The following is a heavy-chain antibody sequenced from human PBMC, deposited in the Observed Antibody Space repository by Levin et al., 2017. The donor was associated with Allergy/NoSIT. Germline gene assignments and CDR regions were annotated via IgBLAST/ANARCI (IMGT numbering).Heavy chain of an antibody. CDR2: IYYSGST. CDR1: GGSISSYY. D-gene: IGHD1-26*01. Sequence: SQTLSLTCTVSGGSISSYYWSWLRQPPGKGLEWIGYIYYSGSTNYNPSLKSRVTISVDTSKNQFSLKLSSVTAADTAVYYCARLSRELIPDPTGGPYFDYWGQGTLVTVSS. V-gene: IGHV4-59*08. CDR3: ARLSRELIPDPTGGPYFDY. J-gene: IGHJ4*02.